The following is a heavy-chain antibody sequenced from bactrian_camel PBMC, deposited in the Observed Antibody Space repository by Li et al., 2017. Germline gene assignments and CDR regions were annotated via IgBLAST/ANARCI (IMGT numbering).Heavy chain of an antibody. CDR2: IGAGGGSN. Sequence: HVQLVESGGGSVQAGGSLRLSCVVSRDIGVTTCMAWFRQAPGKEREGVAAIGAGGGSNYYADSVKGRFTISRDNAKNTVYLQMTSVNPEDTAMYYCAADPSRRSVYSSCFLGHEEDYNYWGQGTQVTVS. J-gene: IGHJ4*01. CDR1: RDIGVTTC. D-gene: IGHD6*01. V-gene: IGHV3S54*01. CDR3: AADPSRRSVYSSCFLGHEEDYNY.